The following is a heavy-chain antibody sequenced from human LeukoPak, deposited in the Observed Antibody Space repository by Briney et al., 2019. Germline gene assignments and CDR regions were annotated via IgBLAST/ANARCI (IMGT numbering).Heavy chain of an antibody. V-gene: IGHV1-2*02. D-gene: IGHD3-22*01. Sequence: ASVKVSCKASGYTFTGYYMHWGRQAPGQGLEWRGWINPNSGGTNYAQKFQGRVTMTRDTSISTAYMELSRLRSDDTAVYYCASGYYYDSSGYYYGAFDIWGQGTMVTVSS. CDR2: INPNSGGT. CDR1: GYTFTGYY. CDR3: ASGYYYDSSGYYYGAFDI. J-gene: IGHJ3*02.